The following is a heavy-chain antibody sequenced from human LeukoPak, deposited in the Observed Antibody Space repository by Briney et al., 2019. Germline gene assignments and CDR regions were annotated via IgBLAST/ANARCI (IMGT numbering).Heavy chain of an antibody. V-gene: IGHV4-59*11. CDR2: ISHIGST. CDR3: ARDRISINALDM. Sequence: SETLSLTCTVSGASITGHYLTWIRQPPGNGLEWIGYISHIGSTNYNPSLKSRVTISVDTSKDQFSLKLTSVTAADTALYYCARDRISINALDMWGQGTMVTVSS. J-gene: IGHJ3*02. D-gene: IGHD1-14*01. CDR1: GASITGHY.